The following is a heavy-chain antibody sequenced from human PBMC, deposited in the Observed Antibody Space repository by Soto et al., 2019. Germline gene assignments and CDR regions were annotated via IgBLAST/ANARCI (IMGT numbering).Heavy chain of an antibody. J-gene: IGHJ5*02. CDR1: GFTFSSYS. CDR3: AREAAFYSSSPEWWFDL. V-gene: IGHV3-21*01. CDR2: ISSSSSYI. D-gene: IGHD6-13*01. Sequence: PGGSLRLSCAASGFTFSSYSMNWVRQAPGKGLEWVSSISSSSSYIYYADSVKGRFTISRDNAKNSLYLQMNSLRAEDTAVYYCAREAAFYSSSPEWWFDLRGQGTLVIVSS.